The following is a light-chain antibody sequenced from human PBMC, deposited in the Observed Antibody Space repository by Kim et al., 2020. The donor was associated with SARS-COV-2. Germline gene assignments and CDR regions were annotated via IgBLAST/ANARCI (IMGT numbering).Light chain of an antibody. CDR3: QQYNNWPPGT. CDR1: QSVSSN. Sequence: EIVMTQSPATLSVSLGERATLSCRASQSVSSNLAWYQQKPGQAPRLLIYGASTRATGIPARFSGSGSETEFTLTISSLQSEDFAVYYCQQYNNWPPGTFGQGTKVDIK. J-gene: IGKJ1*01. CDR2: GAS. V-gene: IGKV3-15*01.